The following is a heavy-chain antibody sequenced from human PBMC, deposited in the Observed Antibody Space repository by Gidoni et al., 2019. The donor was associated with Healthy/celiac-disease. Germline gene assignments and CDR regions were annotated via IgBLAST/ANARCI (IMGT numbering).Heavy chain of an antibody. Sequence: EVQLVESGGGLVKPGGSLRLSCAASGFSFSNAWMSWVRQAPGKGLEWVGRIKSKTDGGTTDYAAPVKGRFTISRDDSKNTLYLQMNSLKTEDTAVYYCTTADYGDVFDYWGQGTLVTVSS. J-gene: IGHJ4*02. D-gene: IGHD4-17*01. V-gene: IGHV3-15*01. CDR2: IKSKTDGGTT. CDR1: GFSFSNAW. CDR3: TTADYGDVFDY.